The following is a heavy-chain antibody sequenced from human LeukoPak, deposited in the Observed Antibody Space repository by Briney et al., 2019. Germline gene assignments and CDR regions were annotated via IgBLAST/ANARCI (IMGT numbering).Heavy chain of an antibody. CDR3: ARELGWYSSGWYLAFDI. J-gene: IGHJ3*02. CDR2: IYYSGST. D-gene: IGHD6-19*01. Sequence: SETLSLTCTVSGGSISSYYWSWIRQPPGKGLEWIGYIYYSGSTNYNPSLKSRVTISVDSSKNQFSLKLSSVTAADTAVYYCARELGWYSSGWYLAFDIWGQGTMVTVFS. V-gene: IGHV4-59*01. CDR1: GGSISSYY.